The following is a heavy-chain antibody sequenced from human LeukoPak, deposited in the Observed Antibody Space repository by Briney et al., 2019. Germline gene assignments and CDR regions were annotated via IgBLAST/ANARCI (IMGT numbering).Heavy chain of an antibody. CDR2: IYHSGST. CDR1: GGSISNSNYY. J-gene: IGHJ6*03. V-gene: IGHV4-39*07. CDR3: ASLGYCSGGSCYSRIPPYYYMDV. Sequence: PSETLSLTCTVSGGSISNSNYYWGWIRQPPGKGLEWIGSIYHSGSTYYNPSLKSRVTISVDTSKNQFSLKLSSVTAADTAVYYCASLGYCSGGSCYSRIPPYYYMDVWGKGTTVTVSS. D-gene: IGHD2-15*01.